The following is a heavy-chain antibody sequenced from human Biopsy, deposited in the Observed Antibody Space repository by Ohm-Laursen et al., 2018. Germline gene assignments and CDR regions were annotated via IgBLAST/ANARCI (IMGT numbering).Heavy chain of an antibody. Sequence: SLRLSFTGSVFSCSDYHIRWIRKAQGRGQEWVSYISGGGTIYYGDSMTGRVTISRDNAKNSLYLQMNSVRAEDTAVYYCARGTRWSLYSMDVWGQGTTVTVSS. CDR3: ARGTRWSLYSMDV. D-gene: IGHD4-23*01. J-gene: IGHJ6*02. CDR2: ISGGGTI. V-gene: IGHV3-11*01. CDR1: VFSCSDYH.